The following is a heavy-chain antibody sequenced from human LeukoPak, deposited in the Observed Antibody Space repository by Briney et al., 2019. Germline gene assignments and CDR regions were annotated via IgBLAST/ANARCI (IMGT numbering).Heavy chain of an antibody. CDR3: AKDIGSLSTYSSSSGIDY. D-gene: IGHD6-6*01. CDR1: GFTFDDYA. V-gene: IGHV3-9*01. J-gene: IGHJ4*02. CDR2: ISWNRGRT. Sequence: GRSLRLSCAASGFTFDDYAMHWVRQAPGKGLEWVSSISWNRGRTGYADSVKGRFTISRDNGKNSLYLQTNSLRAEDTALSSCAKDIGSLSTYSSSSGIDYWGQGTLVTVSS.